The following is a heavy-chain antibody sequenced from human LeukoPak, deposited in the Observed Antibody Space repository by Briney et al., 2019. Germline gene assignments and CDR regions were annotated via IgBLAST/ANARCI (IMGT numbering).Heavy chain of an antibody. V-gene: IGHV3-23*01. CDR1: GFTFSSYV. J-gene: IGHJ4*02. CDR2: ISGSGDST. D-gene: IGHD3-22*01. CDR3: AKVPPYDSSGYYFYYFDY. Sequence: GGSLRLSCAASGFTFSSYVMSWVRQAPGKGLEWVSTISGSGDSTYYADSVKGRFTISRANSKNTLYLQMNSLRAEDTAVYYCAKVPPYDSSGYYFYYFDYWGQGTLVTVSS.